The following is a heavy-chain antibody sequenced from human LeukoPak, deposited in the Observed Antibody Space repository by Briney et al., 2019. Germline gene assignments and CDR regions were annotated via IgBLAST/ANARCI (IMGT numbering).Heavy chain of an antibody. CDR2: ISAYNGNT. CDR3: ARVIRRYGSGSYVSVPTFDP. Sequence: ASVKVSCKASGYTFTSYGISWVRQAPGQGLEWMGWISAYNGNTNYAQKLQGRVTMTTDTSTSTAYRELRSLRSDDTAAYYCARVIRRYGSGSYVSVPTFDPWGQGTLVTVSS. D-gene: IGHD3-10*01. V-gene: IGHV1-18*01. J-gene: IGHJ5*02. CDR1: GYTFTSYG.